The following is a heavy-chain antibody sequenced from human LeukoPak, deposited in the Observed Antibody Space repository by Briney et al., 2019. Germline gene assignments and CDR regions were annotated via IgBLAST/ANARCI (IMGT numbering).Heavy chain of an antibody. D-gene: IGHD3-22*01. J-gene: IGHJ5*02. CDR1: GGSISGYY. CDR2: IYYSGST. CDR3: ASGGYYYDSSGYYKFDP. Sequence: SETLSLTCTVSGGSISGYYWSWIRQPPGKGLEWIGYIYYSGSTNYNPSLKSRVTISVDTSKNQFSLKLSSVTAADTAVYYCASGGYYYDSSGYYKFDPWGQGTLVTVSS. V-gene: IGHV4-59*01.